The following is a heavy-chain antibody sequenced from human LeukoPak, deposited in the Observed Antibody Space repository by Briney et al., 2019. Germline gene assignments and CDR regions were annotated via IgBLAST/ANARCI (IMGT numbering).Heavy chain of an antibody. V-gene: IGHV3-30*18. J-gene: IGHJ3*02. CDR3: AKVTRPTYYYDSSSAFDI. D-gene: IGHD3-22*01. Sequence: PGRSLRLSCAASGFTFSSYGMHWVRQAPGKGLEWVAVISYDGSNKYYADSVKGRFTISRDNSKNTLYLQMNSLRAEDTAVYYCAKVTRPTYYYDSSSAFDIRGQGTMVTVSS. CDR2: ISYDGSNK. CDR1: GFTFSSYG.